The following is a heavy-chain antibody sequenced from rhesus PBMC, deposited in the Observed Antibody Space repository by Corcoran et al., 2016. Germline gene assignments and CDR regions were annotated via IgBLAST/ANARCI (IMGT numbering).Heavy chain of an antibody. CDR3: ARVGLWTGSYYFDY. CDR2: ITYSGST. J-gene: IGHJ4*01. D-gene: IGHD3-3*01. CDR1: GYSISGYY. Sequence: QVQLQESGPGLVKPSETLSLTCAVSGYSISGYYWSWIRQAPGKGLEWIGYITYSGSTSYNPSLKSRVTISRDTSKNQFSLKRSSVTAADTAVYYCARVGLWTGSYYFDYWGQGVLVTVSS. V-gene: IGHV4-122*02.